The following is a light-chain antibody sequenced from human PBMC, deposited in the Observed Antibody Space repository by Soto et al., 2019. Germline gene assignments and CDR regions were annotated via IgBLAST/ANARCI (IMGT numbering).Light chain of an antibody. Sequence: EIVMTQSPATLSVSPGERATLSCRASESVSSNLAWYQQTPGQAPRLLFYGASTRATDIPARFSGTGSGTEFTLTISSLQSEDFAVYYCQQHNKWPRTFGQGTKVDIK. CDR2: GAS. V-gene: IGKV3-15*01. CDR1: ESVSSN. CDR3: QQHNKWPRT. J-gene: IGKJ1*01.